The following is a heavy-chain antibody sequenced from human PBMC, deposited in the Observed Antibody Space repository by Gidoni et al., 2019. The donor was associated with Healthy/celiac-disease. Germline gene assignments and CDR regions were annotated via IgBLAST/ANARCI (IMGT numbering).Heavy chain of an antibody. CDR1: GGSFSGYY. V-gene: IGHV4-34*01. J-gene: IGHJ4*02. D-gene: IGHD2-15*01. CDR2: INHSGST. Sequence: QVQLQQWGAGLLKPSETLSLTCAVYGGSFSGYYCSWIRQPPGKGLEWIGEINHSGSTNYNPSLKSRVTISVDTSKNQCSLKLSSVTAADTAVYYCARALGYCSGGSCYSIAAQYYFDYWGQGTLVTVSS. CDR3: ARALGYCSGGSCYSIAAQYYFDY.